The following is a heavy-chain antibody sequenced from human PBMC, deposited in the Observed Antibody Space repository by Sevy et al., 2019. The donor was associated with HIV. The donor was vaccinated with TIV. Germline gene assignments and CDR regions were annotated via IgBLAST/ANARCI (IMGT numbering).Heavy chain of an antibody. CDR1: GFTFSSYW. D-gene: IGHD5-18*01. CDR3: ARELWSKGAGDYYYYYGMDV. J-gene: IGHJ6*02. V-gene: IGHV3-7*01. Sequence: GGSLRLSCAASGFTFSSYWMSWVRQAPGKGLEWVANIKQDGSEQYKVDSVKGRSTISRDNAKNSRYLQMNSLRAEDTTVYYCARELWSKGAGDYYYYYGMDVWGQGTTFTASS. CDR2: IKQDGSEQ.